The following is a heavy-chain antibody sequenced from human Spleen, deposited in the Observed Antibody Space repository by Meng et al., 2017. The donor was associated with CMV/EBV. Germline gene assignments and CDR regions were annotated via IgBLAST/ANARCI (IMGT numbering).Heavy chain of an antibody. D-gene: IGHD2-21*02. J-gene: IGHJ6*02. CDR1: GFTFSSHW. Sequence: ETLSLTCTASGFTFSSHWMHWVRQVPGKGLVWVSHINTDGSSTTYADSVQGRFTISRDNAKNTLYLQINSLSAEDTAVYYCARGLTLYYYYYYAMDVWGQGTTVTVSS. CDR2: INTDGSST. CDR3: ARGLTLYYYYYYAMDV. V-gene: IGHV3-74*01.